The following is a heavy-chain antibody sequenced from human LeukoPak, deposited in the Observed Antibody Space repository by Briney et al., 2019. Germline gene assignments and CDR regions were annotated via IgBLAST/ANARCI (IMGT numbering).Heavy chain of an antibody. D-gene: IGHD2-21*02. Sequence: PSETLSLTCTVSGGSISDYYWTWIRQSPGTGLEWIGYMDYSGSTNYNPSLKSRVTISVDTSKNQFSLKLSSVTAADTAVYYCARSPAYCGGDCRWFDPWGQGTLVTVSS. CDR2: MDYSGST. CDR1: GGSISDYY. J-gene: IGHJ5*02. CDR3: ARSPAYCGGDCRWFDP. V-gene: IGHV4-59*08.